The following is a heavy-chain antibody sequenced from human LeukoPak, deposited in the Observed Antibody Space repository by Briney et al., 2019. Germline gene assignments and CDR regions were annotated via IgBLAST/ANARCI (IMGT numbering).Heavy chain of an antibody. V-gene: IGHV1-24*01. CDR1: GYTLTELS. Sequence: GASVKVSCTVSGYTLTELSMHWVRQAPGKGLEWMGGFYPEDGETIYAQKFQGRVTMTEDTSPDTAYVELSSLRSEDTAVYYCATFGGNSVGRVFWFDPWGQGTLVTVSS. D-gene: IGHD4-23*01. J-gene: IGHJ5*02. CDR2: FYPEDGET. CDR3: ATFGGNSVGRVFWFDP.